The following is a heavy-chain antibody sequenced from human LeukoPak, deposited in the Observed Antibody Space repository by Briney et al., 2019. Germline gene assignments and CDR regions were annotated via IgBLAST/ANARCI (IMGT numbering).Heavy chain of an antibody. J-gene: IGHJ4*02. D-gene: IGHD5-12*01. CDR1: GFTFSTYG. CDR3: AKVRGATVDH. CDR2: IRYDGRNK. Sequence: PGRSLRLSCAASGFTFSTYGRHWVRQAPGKGLEGVAFIRYDGRNKYYADSVKGRFTISRDNAKNTLYLQMNSLRAEDTAVYYCAKVRGATVDHWGQGTLVTVSS. V-gene: IGHV3-30*02.